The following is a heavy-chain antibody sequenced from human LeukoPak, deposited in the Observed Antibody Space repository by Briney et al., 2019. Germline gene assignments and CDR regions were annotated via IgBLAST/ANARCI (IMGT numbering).Heavy chain of an antibody. V-gene: IGHV1-8*01. CDR3: ARNWVVDYYYYYGMDV. J-gene: IGHJ6*02. D-gene: IGHD2-15*01. Sequence: MXPNSGNTGYAQKFQGRVTMTRNTSISTAYMELSSPRSEDTAVYYCARNWVVDYYYYYGMDVWGQGTTVTVSS. CDR2: MXPNSGNT.